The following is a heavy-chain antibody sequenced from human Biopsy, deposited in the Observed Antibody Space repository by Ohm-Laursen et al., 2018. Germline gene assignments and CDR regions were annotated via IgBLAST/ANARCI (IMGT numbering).Heavy chain of an antibody. CDR1: GFYFSNYA. D-gene: IGHD3-3*01. J-gene: IGHJ4*02. CDR3: ARGGQGGFLEWLFIG. CDR2: ISGSGGST. Sequence: SLRLSCAASGFYFSNYAMRWVLQAPGKRLEWVSGISGSGGSTYYADSVEGRFTISRDNSKNTLYLQMNSLRAEDTALYYGARGGQGGFLEWLFIGWGQGTPVTVSS. V-gene: IGHV3-23*01.